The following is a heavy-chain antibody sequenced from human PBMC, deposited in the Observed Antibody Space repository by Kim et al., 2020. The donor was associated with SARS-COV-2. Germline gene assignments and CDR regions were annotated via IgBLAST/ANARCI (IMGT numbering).Heavy chain of an antibody. CDR1: GGSISSYY. D-gene: IGHD7-27*01. J-gene: IGHJ6*01. CDR3: ASLYNRGYDYGMDV. Sequence: SETLSLTCTVSGGSISSYYWSWIRQSPGKGLEWLGHIYFNGNTDYNPSLQSRITISVDMSKNQISLNLSSVTATDTAVYYCASLYNRGYDYGMDVWGQGT. CDR2: IYFNGNT. V-gene: IGHV4-59*13.